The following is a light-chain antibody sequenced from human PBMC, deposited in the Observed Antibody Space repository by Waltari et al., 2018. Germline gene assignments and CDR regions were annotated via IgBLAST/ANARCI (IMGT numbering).Light chain of an antibody. CDR1: QSISSY. CDR2: AAS. J-gene: IGKJ3*01. Sequence: DIQMTQSPSSLSASVGDRVTITCRASQSISSYLNWYQQKPGKAPKLLIYAASSLQSGVPSRFSGSGSGTDFTLTISSLQPEDFATYYCQQSYSTRLTFGPGTKMDIK. CDR3: QQSYSTRLT. V-gene: IGKV1-39*01.